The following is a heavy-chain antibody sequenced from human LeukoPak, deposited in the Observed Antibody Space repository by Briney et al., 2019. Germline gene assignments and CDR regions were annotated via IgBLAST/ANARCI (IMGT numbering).Heavy chain of an antibody. Sequence: GGSLRLSCAASGFTVSNNYMSWVRQAPGKGLEWVSVIYSGGSTYYADSVKGRFTISRDNSKNTLYLQMNSLRAEDTAVYYCARDQVVGATFTWFGYWGQGALVTVSS. CDR2: IYSGGST. D-gene: IGHD1-26*01. J-gene: IGHJ4*02. V-gene: IGHV3-66*01. CDR1: GFTVSNNY. CDR3: ARDQVVGATFTWFGY.